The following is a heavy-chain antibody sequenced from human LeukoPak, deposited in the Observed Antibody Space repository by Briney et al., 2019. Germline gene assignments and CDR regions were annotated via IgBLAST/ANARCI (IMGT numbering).Heavy chain of an antibody. CDR3: ASPPHDSSYGY. CDR2: IKQDGSEK. D-gene: IGHD3-22*01. Sequence: PGGSLRLSCAASGFTFSSYEMNWVRQAPGKGLEWVANIKQDGSEKYYVDSVKGRFTISRDNAKNSLYLQMNSLRAEDTAVYYCASPPHDSSYGYWGQGTPVTVSS. J-gene: IGHJ4*02. V-gene: IGHV3-7*01. CDR1: GFTFSSYE.